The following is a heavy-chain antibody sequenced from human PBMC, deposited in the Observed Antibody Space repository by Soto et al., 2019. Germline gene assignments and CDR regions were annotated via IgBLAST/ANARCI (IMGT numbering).Heavy chain of an antibody. CDR2: IKQDGSEK. V-gene: IGHV3-7*01. J-gene: IGHJ4*02. CDR1: GFTFSSYW. D-gene: IGHD3-10*01. CDR3: ARGYWFGELLFDY. Sequence: GGSLRLSCAASGFTFSSYWMSWVRQAPGKGLEWVANIKQDGSEKYYVDSVKGRFTISRDNAKNSLYLQMNSLRAEDTAVYYCARGYWFGELLFDYWGQGTLVTVSS.